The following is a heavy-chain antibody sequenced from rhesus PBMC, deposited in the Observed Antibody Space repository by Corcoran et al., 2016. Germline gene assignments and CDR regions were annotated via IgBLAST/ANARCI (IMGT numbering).Heavy chain of an antibody. CDR2: IYGSGGGT. CDR3: ARGGYSQRN. D-gene: IGHD1-44*02. J-gene: IGHJ4*01. Sequence: QLQLQESGPGLVKPSETLSLTCAVSGGSISDDYYWSWIRQPPGKGLEWIGYIYGSGGGTNYNPSLKNRVTISIDTSKNQCSLKLSSVTAADTAVYYCARGGYSQRNWGQGVLVTVSS. CDR1: GGSISDDYY. V-gene: IGHV4-106*01.